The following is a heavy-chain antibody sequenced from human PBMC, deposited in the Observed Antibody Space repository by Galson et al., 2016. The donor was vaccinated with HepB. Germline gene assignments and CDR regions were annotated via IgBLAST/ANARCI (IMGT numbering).Heavy chain of an antibody. CDR1: GFTFSTYA. Sequence: SLRLSCAVSGFTFSTYAMSWVRQAPGKGLEWVSAIANSGNNTYYADSVKGRFTVSRDNSKNTLYLHMNSLRAEDTAIYYCGVPSGVYYYYDMDVWGQGTTVSVSS. D-gene: IGHD3-10*01. CDR3: GVPSGVYYYYDMDV. V-gene: IGHV3-23*01. CDR2: IANSGNNT. J-gene: IGHJ6*02.